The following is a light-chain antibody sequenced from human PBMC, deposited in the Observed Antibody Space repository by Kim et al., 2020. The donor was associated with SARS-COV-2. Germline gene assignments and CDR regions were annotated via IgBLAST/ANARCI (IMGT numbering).Light chain of an antibody. CDR2: EDN. CDR3: QSHDSSNVI. Sequence: GKTVTMSCTRSSGSLATNYVQWYQQRPGSAPTTVIYEDNLRPSGVPDRFSGSIDSSSNSASLTISGLTTEDEADYYCQSHDSSNVIFGGGTQLTVL. J-gene: IGLJ2*01. CDR1: SGSLATNY. V-gene: IGLV6-57*03.